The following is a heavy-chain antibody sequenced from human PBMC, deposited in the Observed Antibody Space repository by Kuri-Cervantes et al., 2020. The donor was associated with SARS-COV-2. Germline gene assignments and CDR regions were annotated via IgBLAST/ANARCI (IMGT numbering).Heavy chain of an antibody. CDR3: TTDPGGSYAYYYYYMDV. CDR1: GFTFSSYA. V-gene: IGHV3-30-3*01. CDR2: ISYDGSNK. D-gene: IGHD1-26*01. Sequence: GESLKISCAASGFTFSSYAMHWVRQAPGKGLEWVAVISYDGSNKYYADSVKGRFTISRDNSKNTLYLQMNSLRAEDTAVYYCTTDPGGSYAYYYYYMDVWGKGTTVTVSS. J-gene: IGHJ6*03.